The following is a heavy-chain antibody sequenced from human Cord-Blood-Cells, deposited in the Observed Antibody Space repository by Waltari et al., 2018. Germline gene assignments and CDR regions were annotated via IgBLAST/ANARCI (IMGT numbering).Heavy chain of an antibody. CDR1: GFTFSSYA. V-gene: IGHV3-23*01. CDR2: IRGSGGST. Sequence: EVQLLESGGGLVQPGGSLSLSCADSGFTFSSYAMLWVRQAPGKGLEWVSAIRGSGGSTYYADSVKGRFTISRDNSKNTLYLQMNSLRAEDTAVYYWANGGGSGISVWGQGTLVTVSS. CDR3: ANGGGSGISV. J-gene: IGHJ4*02. D-gene: IGHD3-10*01.